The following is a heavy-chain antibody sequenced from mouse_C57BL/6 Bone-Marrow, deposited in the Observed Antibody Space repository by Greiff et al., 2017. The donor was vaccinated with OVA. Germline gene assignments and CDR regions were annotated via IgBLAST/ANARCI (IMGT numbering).Heavy chain of an antibody. J-gene: IGHJ3*01. CDR1: GYTFTSYG. Sequence: VQLQQSGAELARPGASVKLSCKASGYTFTSYGISWVKQRTGQGLEWIGEIYPRSCNTYYNDKFKGKATLTADKSSSTAYMELRSLTSEDSAVYFCARPPFAYWGQGTLVTVSA. CDR2: IYPRSCNT. CDR3: ARPPFAY. V-gene: IGHV1-81*01.